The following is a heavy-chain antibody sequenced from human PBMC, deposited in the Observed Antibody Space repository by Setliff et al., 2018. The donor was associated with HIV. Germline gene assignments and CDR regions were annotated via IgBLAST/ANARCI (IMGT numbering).Heavy chain of an antibody. CDR3: ARGTTLNVVPDAFDI. D-gene: IGHD4-17*01. CDR1: GYSVSSGYY. Sequence: SETLSLTCTVTGYSVSSGYYWAWIRQPPGKGLEWIGHIYHAGNTYYNPSLKSRVTISVDTSKNQISLRLNSLTAADTALYYCARGTTLNVVPDAFDIWGQGTMVTV. V-gene: IGHV4-38-2*02. CDR2: IYHAGNT. J-gene: IGHJ3*02.